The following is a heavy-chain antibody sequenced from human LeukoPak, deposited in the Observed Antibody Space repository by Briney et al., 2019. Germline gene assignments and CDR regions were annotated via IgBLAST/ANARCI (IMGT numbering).Heavy chain of an antibody. CDR3: ARGQWLPPAWYFDL. D-gene: IGHD6-19*01. Sequence: SETLSLTCTVSGGSVSSYYWSWIRQPPGKGLEWIGYIYYSGSTNYNPSLKSRVTISVDTSKNQFSLKLSSVTAADTAVYYCARGQWLPPAWYFDLWGRGTLVTVSS. V-gene: IGHV4-59*02. CDR2: IYYSGST. J-gene: IGHJ2*01. CDR1: GGSVSSYY.